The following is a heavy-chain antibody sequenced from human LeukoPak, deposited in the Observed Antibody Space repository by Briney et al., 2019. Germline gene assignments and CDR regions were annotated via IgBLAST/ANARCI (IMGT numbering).Heavy chain of an antibody. J-gene: IGHJ4*02. CDR1: GGSISSYY. D-gene: IGHD3-22*01. V-gene: IGHV4-59*08. Sequence: SETLSLTCTVSGGSISSYYWSWIRQPPGKGLEWIGYIYYSGSTNYNPSLKSRVTISVDTSKNQFSLKLSSVTAADTAVYYCARYYYYDSSGYFYDYWGQGTLVTVSS. CDR2: IYYSGST. CDR3: ARYYYYDSSGYFYDY.